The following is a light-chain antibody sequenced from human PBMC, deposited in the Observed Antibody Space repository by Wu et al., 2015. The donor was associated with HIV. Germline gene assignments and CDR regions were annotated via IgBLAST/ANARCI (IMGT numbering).Light chain of an antibody. CDR2: AAS. J-gene: IGKJ4*01. Sequence: DIQLTQSPSFLSASVGDRVTITCRASQGISSYLAWYQQKPRKAPKLLIYAASTLQSGVPSRFSGSGSGTEFTLTIGSLQPEDFAAYYCQLLNSYPVTFGGGTRVEIK. CDR1: QGISSY. CDR3: QLLNSYPVT. V-gene: IGKV1-9*01.